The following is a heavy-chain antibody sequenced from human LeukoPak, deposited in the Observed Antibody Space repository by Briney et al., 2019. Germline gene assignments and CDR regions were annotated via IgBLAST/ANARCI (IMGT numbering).Heavy chain of an antibody. CDR3: VRRFCSSTSCLRRLDY. D-gene: IGHD2-2*01. Sequence: GGSLRLSCAASGFTFSSYWMSWVRQAPGKGLEWVANIKQDGSEKYYVDSVKGRFTISRDNAKNSLYLQMNSLRAEDTAVYYCVRRFCSSTSCLRRLDYWGQGTLVTVSS. J-gene: IGHJ4*02. CDR1: GFTFSSYW. V-gene: IGHV3-7*01. CDR2: IKQDGSEK.